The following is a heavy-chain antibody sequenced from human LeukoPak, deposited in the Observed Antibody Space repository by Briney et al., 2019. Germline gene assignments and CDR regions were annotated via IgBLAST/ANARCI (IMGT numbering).Heavy chain of an antibody. V-gene: IGHV3-13*05. CDR1: GFTFSSYD. CDR3: ARAYSSTWYDSPLDY. D-gene: IGHD6-13*01. CDR2: IGTAGDP. J-gene: IGHJ4*02. Sequence: GGSLRLSCAASGFTFSSYDMHWVRQATGKGLESVSGIGTAGDPYYPGSVKGRFTISRENAKNSFYLQMNSLRAGDTAVYYCARAYSSTWYDSPLDYWGQGTLVTVSS.